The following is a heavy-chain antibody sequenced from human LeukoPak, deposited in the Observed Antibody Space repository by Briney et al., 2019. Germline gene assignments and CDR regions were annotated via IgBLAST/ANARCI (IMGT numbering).Heavy chain of an antibody. CDR1: GFTFSSYW. D-gene: IGHD4-17*01. CDR3: ARSPTTVTAPWDY. V-gene: IGHV3-7*01. J-gene: IGHJ4*02. Sequence: GGSLRLSCAASGFTFSSYWMSWVRQAPGKGLEWVANIKQDGSEKYYVDSVKGRFTISRDNAKNSLYLQMNSLRAEDTAVYYCARSPTTVTAPWDYWGQGTLVTVSS. CDR2: IKQDGSEK.